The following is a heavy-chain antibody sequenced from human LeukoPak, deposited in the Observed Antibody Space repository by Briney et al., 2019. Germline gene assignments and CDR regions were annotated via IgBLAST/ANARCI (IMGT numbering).Heavy chain of an antibody. CDR3: ARVIGWNDVYFDY. V-gene: IGHV7-4-1*02. CDR2: INTNTGNP. Sequence: GASVKVSCKASGYTFPNYAMNLVRQAPGPGLEGMGWINTNTGNPTYAQGFTGRFVFSLDTSVSTAYLQISSLKAEDTAVYYCARVIGWNDVYFDYWGQGTLVTVSS. J-gene: IGHJ4*02. CDR1: GYTFPNYA. D-gene: IGHD1-1*01.